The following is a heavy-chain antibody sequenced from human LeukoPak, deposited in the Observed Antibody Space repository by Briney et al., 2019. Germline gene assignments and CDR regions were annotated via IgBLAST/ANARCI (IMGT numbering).Heavy chain of an antibody. CDR1: GFTFSSYA. D-gene: IGHD3-16*01. Sequence: GGSLRLSCAASGFTFSSYAMNWVRQAPGKGLEWVSAISTSGDSTYYADSVKGRFTVSRDNSKNTLYLQMNSLRPDDTAVYYCARRINTAWGIDYWGQGTLVTVAS. CDR2: ISTSGDST. V-gene: IGHV3-23*01. CDR3: ARRINTAWGIDY. J-gene: IGHJ4*02.